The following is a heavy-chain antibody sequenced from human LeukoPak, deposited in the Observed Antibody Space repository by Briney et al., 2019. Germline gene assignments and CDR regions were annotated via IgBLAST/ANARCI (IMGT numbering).Heavy chain of an antibody. CDR3: SGGSYVVATTGLDY. V-gene: IGHV1-46*01. Sequence: AAVTVSCKPSGYTFTSYYMHWVRQAPGRGLEWMGMINPNGGSTSYAQKSQDRITMTRDTSPSPVYMELSSRTPDDTTLFYLSGGSYVVATTGLDYWGEGTLVTVSS. D-gene: IGHD5-12*01. J-gene: IGHJ4*02. CDR1: GYTFTSYY. CDR2: INPNGGST.